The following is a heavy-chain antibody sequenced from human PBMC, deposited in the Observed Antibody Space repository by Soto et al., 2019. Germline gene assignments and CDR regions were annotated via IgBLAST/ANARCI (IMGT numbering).Heavy chain of an antibody. V-gene: IGHV1-46*01. J-gene: IGHJ5*02. CDR1: GDTFTSYY. CDR3: AIAADQLYHWFAP. CDR2: INPSGGST. Sequence: GASVEVSCKACGDTFTSYYMHWLRQAPGQGLEWMGIINPSGGSTSYAQKFQGRVTMTRDTSTSTVYMALSSLRSEDTAVYYCAIAADQLYHWFAPWGQGTLVTVSS. D-gene: IGHD2-2*01.